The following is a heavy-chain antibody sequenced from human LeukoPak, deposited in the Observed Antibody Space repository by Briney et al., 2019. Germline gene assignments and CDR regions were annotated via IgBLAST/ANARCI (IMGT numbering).Heavy chain of an antibody. J-gene: IGHJ6*04. CDR2: ISSSGSTI. V-gene: IGHV3-48*03. Sequence: GGTLRLSCAASGFTSRSYEMNWVRQAPGEGLEWGSYISSSGSTIYYTDSVKRRFTISRDNAKNSLYLQMNSLSAEDTAVYYCAELGITTIGGVWGKGTTVTISS. CDR1: GFTSRSYE. D-gene: IGHD3-10*02. CDR3: AELGITTIGGV.